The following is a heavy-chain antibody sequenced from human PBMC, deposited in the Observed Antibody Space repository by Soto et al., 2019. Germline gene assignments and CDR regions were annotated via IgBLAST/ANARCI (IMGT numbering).Heavy chain of an antibody. Sequence: PSETLSLTCSVSGYSISSGYYLGWIRQPPGKRLEWIGSIYHSGSTYYNPSLKSRVTILVDTSKNQFSLKLSSVTAADTAVYYCARDPRSNYENWFGPWGQGTLVTVSS. V-gene: IGHV4-38-2*02. CDR1: GYSISSGYY. D-gene: IGHD4-4*01. CDR3: ARDPRSNYENWFGP. CDR2: IYHSGST. J-gene: IGHJ5*02.